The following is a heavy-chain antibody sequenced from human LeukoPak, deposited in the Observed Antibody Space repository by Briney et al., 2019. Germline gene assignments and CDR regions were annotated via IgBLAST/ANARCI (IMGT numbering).Heavy chain of an antibody. V-gene: IGHV4-34*01. J-gene: IGHJ5*02. CDR2: INHSGST. CDR3: ARGAIAAAGTEWFDP. D-gene: IGHD6-13*01. Sequence: SETLSLTCAVYGGSFSGYYWSWIRQPPGKGLEWIGEINHSGSTNYNPSLKSRVTISVDTSKNQFSLKLSSVTAADTAVYYCARGAIAAAGTEWFDPWGQGTLSPSPQ. CDR1: GGSFSGYY.